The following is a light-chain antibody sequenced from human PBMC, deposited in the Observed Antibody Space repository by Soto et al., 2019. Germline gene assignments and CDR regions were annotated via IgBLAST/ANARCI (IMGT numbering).Light chain of an antibody. CDR3: CSYTSSTAYV. CDR1: SGDIGLYNF. Sequence: QSALNQPASVSGSPGQSITISCTGSSGDIGLYNFVSWYQQHPGRAPKLMIYDVNNRPSGVSDRFSGSKSGNTASLTISGLQAEDEADYYCCSYTSSTAYVFGSGTKVTVL. CDR2: DVN. V-gene: IGLV2-14*03. J-gene: IGLJ1*01.